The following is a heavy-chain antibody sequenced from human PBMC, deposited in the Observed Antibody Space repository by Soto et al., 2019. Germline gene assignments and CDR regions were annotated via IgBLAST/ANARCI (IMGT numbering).Heavy chain of an antibody. CDR3: ARRVRGCSSSSCYGIDY. D-gene: IGHD2-2*01. V-gene: IGHV3-7*01. CDR2: IKPDGSEK. Sequence: LVESGGGLVQPGGSLRLSCAASGFTFSSYWMTWVRQAPGKGLEWVANIKPDGSEKYYVDSVKGRFTISRDNAKTSLYLQVNSLTAEDTAVYYCARRVRGCSSSSCYGIDYWGQGTLVTVSS. J-gene: IGHJ4*02. CDR1: GFTFSSYW.